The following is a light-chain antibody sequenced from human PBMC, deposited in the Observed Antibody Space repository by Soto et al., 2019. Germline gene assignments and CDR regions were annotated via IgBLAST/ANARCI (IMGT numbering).Light chain of an antibody. Sequence: DIVMTQSPDSLAVSLGERATINFKSSQSFLYSSNNKNYLAWYQQIPGQPPKLLIYWASTRESGVPDRFSGSGSGTDFTLTISSLQAEDVAVYYCQQYYSTPITFGQGTKVDIK. CDR3: QQYYSTPIT. J-gene: IGKJ1*01. CDR2: WAS. CDR1: QSFLYSSNNKNY. V-gene: IGKV4-1*01.